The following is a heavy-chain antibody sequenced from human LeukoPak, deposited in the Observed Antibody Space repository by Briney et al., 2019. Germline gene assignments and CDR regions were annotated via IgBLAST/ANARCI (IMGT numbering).Heavy chain of an antibody. CDR2: IYYSGST. Sequence: SETLSLTCTVSGGSIRSTSYYWGWIRQPPGKGLERIGSIYYSGSTYYNPSLKSRVTISVDTSKNQFSLKLSSVTAADTAVYYCARDLYSSRTNDAFVIWGQGTMVTVSS. V-gene: IGHV4-39*07. D-gene: IGHD6-13*01. CDR1: GGSIRSTSYY. J-gene: IGHJ3*02. CDR3: ARDLYSSRTNDAFVI.